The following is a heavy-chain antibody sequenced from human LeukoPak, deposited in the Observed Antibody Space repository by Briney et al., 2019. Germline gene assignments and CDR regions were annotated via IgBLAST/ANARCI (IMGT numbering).Heavy chain of an antibody. Sequence: GASLKVSCKASGYTFTAYYIHWVRQAPGQGLEWMGWINPNIGGTNYAQKFQGRVTMTSDASISTAYMELSRLRSDDTAVYYCARGYWLTGTDYSGQGTLVTVSS. V-gene: IGHV1-2*02. CDR1: GYTFTAYY. CDR3: ARGYWLTGTDY. J-gene: IGHJ4*02. CDR2: INPNIGGT. D-gene: IGHD1-20*01.